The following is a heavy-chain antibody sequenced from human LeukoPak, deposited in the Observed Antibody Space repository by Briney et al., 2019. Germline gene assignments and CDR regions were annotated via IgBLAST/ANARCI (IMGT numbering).Heavy chain of an antibody. V-gene: IGHV3-11*01. CDR3: ARGRGSAAYNWFDP. Sequence: GGSLRLSCAASGFTFSDYYMSWIREAPGKGLEWVSYISSSGSTIYYADSVKGRFTISRDNAKNSLYLQMNSLRAEDTAVYYCARGRGSAAYNWFDPWGQGTLVTVSS. CDR2: ISSSGSTI. J-gene: IGHJ5*02. D-gene: IGHD2-2*01. CDR1: GFTFSDYY.